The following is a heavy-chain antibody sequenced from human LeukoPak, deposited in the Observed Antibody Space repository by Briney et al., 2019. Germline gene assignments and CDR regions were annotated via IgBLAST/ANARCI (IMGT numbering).Heavy chain of an antibody. CDR2: ITGSSDST. J-gene: IGHJ4*02. CDR1: GFTFSSYV. Sequence: PGGSLRLSCAASGFTFSSYVMSWVRQAPGKGLEWVSAITGSSDSTYYADSVKGRFTISRDTSKNTLYLQMSSLRAEDTAVYYCAKGSAAARPYYFDYWGQGTLVTVSS. CDR3: AKGSAAARPYYFDY. D-gene: IGHD6-6*01. V-gene: IGHV3-23*01.